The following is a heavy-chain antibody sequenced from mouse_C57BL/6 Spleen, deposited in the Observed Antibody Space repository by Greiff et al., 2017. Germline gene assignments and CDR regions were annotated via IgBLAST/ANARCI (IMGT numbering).Heavy chain of an antibody. V-gene: IGHV1-64*01. CDR1: GYTFTSYW. D-gene: IGHD3-2*02. CDR3: ARRRGAQAPDY. CDR2: IHPNSGST. J-gene: IGHJ2*01. Sequence: VQLQQPGAELVKPGASVKLSCKASGYTFTSYWMHWVKQRPGQGLEWIGMIHPNSGSTNYNEKFKSKATLTVDKSSSTAYMQLSSLTSEDSAVYYCARRRGAQAPDYWGQGTTLTVSS.